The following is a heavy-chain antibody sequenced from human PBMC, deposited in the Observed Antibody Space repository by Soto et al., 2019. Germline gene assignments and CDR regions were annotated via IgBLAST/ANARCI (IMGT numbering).Heavy chain of an antibody. CDR3: ARDRGLGAVAGRVRYFDY. CDR1: GFTVSSNY. D-gene: IGHD6-19*01. CDR2: IYSGGST. J-gene: IGHJ4*02. Sequence: ESGGGLDQPGGSLRLSCAASGFTVSSNYMSWVRQAPGKGLEWVSVIYSGGSTYYADSVKGRFTISRDNSKNTLYLQMNSLRAEDTAVYYCARDRGLGAVAGRVRYFDYWGQGTLVTVSS. V-gene: IGHV3-66*01.